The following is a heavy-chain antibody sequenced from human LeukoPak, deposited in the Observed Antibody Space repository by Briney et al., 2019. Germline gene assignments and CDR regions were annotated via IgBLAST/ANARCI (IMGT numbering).Heavy chain of an antibody. CDR1: GYTFTGYY. V-gene: IGHV1-2*04. CDR3: ARGDLGGSGSYYYYGMDV. CDR2: INPNSGGT. D-gene: IGHD3-10*01. Sequence: ASVKVSCKASGYTFTGYYMHWVRQAPGQGLEWMGWINPNSGGTNYAQKFQGWVTMTRDTSISTAYMELSRLRSDDTAVYYCARGDLGGSGSYYYYGMDVWGQGTTVTVSS. J-gene: IGHJ6*02.